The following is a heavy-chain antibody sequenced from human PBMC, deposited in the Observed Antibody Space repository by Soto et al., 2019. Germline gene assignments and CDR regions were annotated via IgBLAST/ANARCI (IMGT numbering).Heavy chain of an antibody. CDR3: ARGGPLPKGLYSYYMDV. V-gene: IGHV4-34*01. J-gene: IGHJ6*03. Sequence: SETLSLTCAVYGGSFSGSDCSWIRQPPGKGLEWIGEINHSGSTNYNPSLKSRVTISVDTSRNQFSLKLSSVTAADTAVYYCARGGPLPKGLYSYYMDVWGKGTTVT. CDR2: INHSGST. CDR1: GGSFSGSD.